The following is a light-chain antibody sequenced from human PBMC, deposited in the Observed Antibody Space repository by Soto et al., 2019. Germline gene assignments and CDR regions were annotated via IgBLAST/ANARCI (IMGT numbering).Light chain of an antibody. CDR2: SNN. V-gene: IGLV1-44*01. J-gene: IGLJ3*02. Sequence: QSVLTQPPSASGTPGQRVTISCSGGSSNIGSNIVNWYQQLPGTAPKLLIYSNNQRPSGVPDRFSGSKSGTSASLAIRGLQSEDEADYYCAAWDDSLNGGVFGGGTKLTVL. CDR3: AAWDDSLNGGV. CDR1: SSNIGSNI.